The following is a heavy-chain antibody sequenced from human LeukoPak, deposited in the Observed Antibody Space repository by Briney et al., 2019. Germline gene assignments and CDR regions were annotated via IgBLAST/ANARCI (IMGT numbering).Heavy chain of an antibody. J-gene: IGHJ5*02. CDR1: GGSISSSSKY. D-gene: IGHD6-13*01. Sequence: SETLSLTCSDSGGSISSSSKYWGWIRQPPGKGLEWIGSIYYSGDTYYNPSLRSRVTISVDTSKNQFSLKLTSVTAADTAVYYCARSSAAAGPTHNWFGPWGQGTLVTVPS. V-gene: IGHV4-39*01. CDR2: IYYSGDT. CDR3: ARSSAAAGPTHNWFGP.